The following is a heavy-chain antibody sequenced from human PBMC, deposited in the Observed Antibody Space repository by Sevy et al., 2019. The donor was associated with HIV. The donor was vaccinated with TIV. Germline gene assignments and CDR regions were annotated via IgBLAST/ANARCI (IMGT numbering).Heavy chain of an antibody. J-gene: IGHJ4*02. D-gene: IGHD1-1*01. Sequence: GGSLRLSCVVSGLSLKDFEMNWVRQTPGKGLEWLSYINRTSESIYYADSVKGRFIISRDNAKNSLYLQMNNLRAEDMALYYCAAGTIDYWGQGTLVTVSS. CDR3: AAGTIDY. CDR2: INRTSESI. V-gene: IGHV3-48*03. CDR1: GLSLKDFE.